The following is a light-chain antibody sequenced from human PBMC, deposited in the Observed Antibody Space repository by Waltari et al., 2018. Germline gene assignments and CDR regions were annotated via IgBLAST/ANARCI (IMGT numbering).Light chain of an antibody. CDR1: SSDVEKYNL. Sequence: QSALTQPASVSRSPGQSITISCTGTSSDVEKYNLVSWYQHHPDKAPKLMSYEVTKRPSGFSTRFSGSKSDDSSSLTSSWLQAEDEAYYYCCSYAGGGTYVFGPGTKVTVL. J-gene: IGLJ1*01. CDR2: EVT. V-gene: IGLV2-23*02. CDR3: CSYAGGGTYV.